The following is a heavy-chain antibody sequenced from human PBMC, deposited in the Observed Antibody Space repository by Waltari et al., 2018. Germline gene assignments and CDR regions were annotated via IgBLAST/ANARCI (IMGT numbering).Heavy chain of an antibody. CDR1: GYSMSSNYW. D-gene: IGHD2-15*01. J-gene: IGHJ4*02. CDR3: ARDRGRGLYLDS. Sequence: QLQLQESGPGLVKPSGTLSLTCAVSGYSMSSNYWWSWVRQPPQKGLEWIGQIYRSGRTNYNPSLESRVTISMDTSNSQFSLKLTSTTAADTAIYYCARDRGRGLYLDSWGQGTLVTVSP. V-gene: IGHV4-4*02. CDR2: IYRSGRT.